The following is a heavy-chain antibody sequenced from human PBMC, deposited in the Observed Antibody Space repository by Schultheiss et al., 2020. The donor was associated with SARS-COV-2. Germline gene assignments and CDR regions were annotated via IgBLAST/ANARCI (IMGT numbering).Heavy chain of an antibody. J-gene: IGHJ6*03. D-gene: IGHD1-1*01. V-gene: IGHV3-NL1*01. CDR1: GFTFTDCG. CDR2: ISGSGGST. Sequence: GGSLRLSCAASGFTFTDCGMHWVRQAPGKGLEWVSAISGSGGSTYYADSVKGRFTISRDNSKNTLFLQMNSLRPEDTAMYYCAKVATDYYFYYMDVWGKGTTVTVSS. CDR3: AKVATDYYFYYMDV.